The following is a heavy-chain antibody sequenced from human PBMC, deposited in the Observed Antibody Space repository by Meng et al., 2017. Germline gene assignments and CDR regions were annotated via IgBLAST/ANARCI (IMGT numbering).Heavy chain of an antibody. CDR2: ISGDGSIT. CDR3: LDEAPRSDY. D-gene: IGHD1-1*01. J-gene: IGHJ4*02. Sequence: GRLVEAGGGLMQPGGSLRRSCGASGFTFNNYGMHWVRQVPGKGLVWVSRISGDGSITNYADSVKGRFTISRDNAKNTLYLQMNSLRPEDTAVYYCLDEAPRSDYWGQGSLVTVSS. CDR1: GFTFNNYG. V-gene: IGHV3-74*01.